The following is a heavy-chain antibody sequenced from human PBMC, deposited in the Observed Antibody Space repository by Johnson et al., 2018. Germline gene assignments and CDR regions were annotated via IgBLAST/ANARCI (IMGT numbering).Heavy chain of an antibody. J-gene: IGHJ2*01. CDR3: GVGAAGTHWYVDL. V-gene: IGHV3-11*04. D-gene: IGHD6-13*01. Sequence: QVQLVQSGGGLVKPGGSLRLSCSASGFTLTDYHMSWFRQAPGKGPQWVSDITSTGTTMYYADSVKGRFTISRDNAKNSVYLQMTSLRPDDTAVYSCGVGAAGTHWYVDLWGRGTLVTVSS. CDR1: GFTLTDYH. CDR2: ITSTGTTM.